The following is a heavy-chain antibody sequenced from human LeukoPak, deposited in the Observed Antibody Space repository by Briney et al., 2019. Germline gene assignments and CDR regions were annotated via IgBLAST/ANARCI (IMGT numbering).Heavy chain of an antibody. CDR2: IYYSGST. V-gene: IGHV4-59*01. J-gene: IGHJ5*02. Sequence: NSSETLSLTCTVSGGSISSYYWSWIRQPPGKGLEWIGYIYYSGSTNYNPSLKSRVTISVDTSKNQFSLKLSSVTAADTAVYYCARGPTLRYFVFQGRFDPWGQGTLVTVSS. CDR1: GGSISSYY. CDR3: ARGPTLRYFVFQGRFDP. D-gene: IGHD3-9*01.